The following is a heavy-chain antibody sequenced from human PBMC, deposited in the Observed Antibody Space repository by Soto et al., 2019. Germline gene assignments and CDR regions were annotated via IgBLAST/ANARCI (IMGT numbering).Heavy chain of an antibody. CDR3: ARGVSAGVDY. CDR1: GHTLTELS. CDR2: FDPEGGEA. J-gene: IGHJ4*02. V-gene: IGHV1-24*01. D-gene: IGHD1-26*01. Sequence: ASVKVSCKISGHTLTELSIHWVRQAPGKGLEWMGGFDPEGGEAIYAQKWHGRVTVTEDTVTDTAYMELSGLNSDDTAFYYCARGVSAGVDYWGQGTLVTVSS.